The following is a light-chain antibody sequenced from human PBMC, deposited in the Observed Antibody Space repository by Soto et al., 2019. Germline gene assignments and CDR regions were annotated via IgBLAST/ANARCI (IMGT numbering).Light chain of an antibody. CDR2: GAS. Sequence: EIMMTQSPATLSVSKGERATLSCRASQSVDSNLAWYQQKPGQAPKLLIYGASTRATGISARFSGSGSGTEFTLTISSLQSEDFGVYYCQQYNNWWT. J-gene: IGKJ1*01. CDR1: QSVDSN. V-gene: IGKV3-15*01. CDR3: QQYNNWWT.